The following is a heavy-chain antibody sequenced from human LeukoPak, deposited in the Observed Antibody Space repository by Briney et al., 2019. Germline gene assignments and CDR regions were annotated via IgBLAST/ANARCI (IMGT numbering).Heavy chain of an antibody. CDR3: ARLYGDADY. D-gene: IGHD4-17*01. Sequence: GESLKISCKGSGSRFTTYWIGWVRQMPGKGLEWMGIIYPSDSDTRYSPSFQGQVTISADKSISTACLQWNSLKASDTAMYYCARLYGDADYWGQGTLVTVSS. J-gene: IGHJ4*02. CDR1: GSRFTTYW. CDR2: IYPSDSDT. V-gene: IGHV5-51*01.